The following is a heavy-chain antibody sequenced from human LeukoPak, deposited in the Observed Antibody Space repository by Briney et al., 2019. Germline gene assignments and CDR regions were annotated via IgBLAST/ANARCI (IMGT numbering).Heavy chain of an antibody. J-gene: IGHJ4*02. V-gene: IGHV3-64*01. CDR3: ARGPMVRGVIDY. D-gene: IGHD3-10*01. CDR1: GFTFSSYA. Sequence: GGSLRLSCAASGFTFSSYAMHWVRQAPGKGLEYVSAFSRNGGSTYYANSVKGRFTISRDNTKNTLYLQMGSLRAEDMAVYYCARGPMVRGVIDYWGQGTLVTVSS. CDR2: FSRNGGST.